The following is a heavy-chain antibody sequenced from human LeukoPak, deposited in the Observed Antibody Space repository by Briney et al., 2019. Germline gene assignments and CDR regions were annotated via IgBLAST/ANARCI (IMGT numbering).Heavy chain of an antibody. CDR3: TPDSSGLSLDY. V-gene: IGHV3-15*07. D-gene: IGHD3-22*01. Sequence: GGSLRPSCAASGFTFSNAWMNWVRQAPGKGLEWVGRIKSKTDGGTTDYAAPVKGRFTISRDDSKNTLYLQMNSLKTEDTAVYYCTPDSSGLSLDYWGQGTLVTVSS. CDR2: IKSKTDGGTT. CDR1: GFTFSNAW. J-gene: IGHJ4*02.